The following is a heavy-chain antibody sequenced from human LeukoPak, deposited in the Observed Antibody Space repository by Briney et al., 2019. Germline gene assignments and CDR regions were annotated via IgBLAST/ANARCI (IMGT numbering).Heavy chain of an antibody. V-gene: IGHV3-23*01. J-gene: IGHJ4*02. CDR2: ISGSGGST. D-gene: IGHD2-21*02. Sequence: GGSLRLSCAASGFTFSSYAMSWVRQAPGKGLEWVSAISGSGGSTYYADSAKGRFTISRDDSKNTLYLQMNSLRAEDTAVYYCAKPPRAYCGGDCQADYWGQGTLVTVSS. CDR3: AKPPRAYCGGDCQADY. CDR1: GFTFSSYA.